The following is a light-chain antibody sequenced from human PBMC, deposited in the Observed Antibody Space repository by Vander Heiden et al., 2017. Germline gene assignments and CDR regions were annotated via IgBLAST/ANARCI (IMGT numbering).Light chain of an antibody. CDR3: QHCCNRPHT. Sequence: EIVLTQSPATLSLSPGERATLSCRASQSVSSYLAWYQQKPGQAPSLLIYDASNRASGIPARFSGSGSGTDFTLTISSLEPEDFAVYYCQHCCNRPHTFGHGTKLEIK. V-gene: IGKV3-11*01. CDR1: QSVSSY. CDR2: DAS. J-gene: IGKJ2*01.